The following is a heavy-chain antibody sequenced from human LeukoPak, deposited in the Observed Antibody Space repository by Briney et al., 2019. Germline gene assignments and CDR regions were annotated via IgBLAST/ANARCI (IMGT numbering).Heavy chain of an antibody. Sequence: GGSLRLSCTASGFIFSGSWMAWIRQAPGKGLEWVAIIKKDGSEKYYVDSMKGRFTISRDNARNSLYPQMTSLRAEDTALYFCARSNLDTSGYYFDYWGQGALVTVSS. V-gene: IGHV3-7*03. D-gene: IGHD3-22*01. CDR2: IKKDGSEK. J-gene: IGHJ4*01. CDR1: GFIFSGSW. CDR3: ARSNLDTSGYYFDY.